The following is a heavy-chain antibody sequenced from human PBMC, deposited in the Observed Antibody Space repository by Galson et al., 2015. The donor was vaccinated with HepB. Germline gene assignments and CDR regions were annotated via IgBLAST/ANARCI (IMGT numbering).Heavy chain of an antibody. Sequence: SLRLSCAASGFTFSSSSMTWVRQAPGKGLEWVSTISGGDDYTYYADSVKGRFTISRDNSKNTLSLQMSSLRAEDTALYYCAKGGWGSIIDYWGQGTLVTASS. CDR2: ISGGDDYT. D-gene: IGHD6-19*01. CDR1: GFTFSSSS. J-gene: IGHJ4*02. V-gene: IGHV3-23*01. CDR3: AKGGWGSIIDY.